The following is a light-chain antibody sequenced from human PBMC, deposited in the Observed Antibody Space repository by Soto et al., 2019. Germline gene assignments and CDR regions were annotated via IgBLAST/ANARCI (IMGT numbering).Light chain of an antibody. CDR3: QQYGSSVT. Sequence: GLTQSQATLSLSPGERATLSCRASPSVSNSLSWYQQKPGQAPRLLIYGTSNRATGIPDRFSGSGSGTDFTLTISRLEPEDFAVYYCQQYGSSVTFGGGTKVAIK. V-gene: IGKV3-20*01. CDR1: PSVSNS. CDR2: GTS. J-gene: IGKJ4*01.